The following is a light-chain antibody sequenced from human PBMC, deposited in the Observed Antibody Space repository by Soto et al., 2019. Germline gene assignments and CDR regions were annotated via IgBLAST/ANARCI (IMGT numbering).Light chain of an antibody. CDR3: QSYDSSNLV. Sequence: NSMLTQPHSVSESPGKTVTISCTRSSGSIASNYVQWYQQRPGSAPSIVIYENNQRPSGVPDRFSGSIDSSSNSASLTISGLKTEDEADYYCQSYDSSNLVFGGGTQLTVL. CDR1: SGSIASNY. CDR2: ENN. J-gene: IGLJ2*01. V-gene: IGLV6-57*03.